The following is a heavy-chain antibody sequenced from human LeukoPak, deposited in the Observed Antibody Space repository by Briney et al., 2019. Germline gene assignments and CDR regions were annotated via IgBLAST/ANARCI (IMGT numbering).Heavy chain of an antibody. CDR2: IYNSVIT. V-gene: IGHV4-59*01. Sequence: PSETLSLTCTVSGGSISGYYASWIRQPPGKGLEWIGYIYNSVITSYNPSLKGRVTVSGDTSKNQFSLKLISVTAADTAVYYCARALHLGYCGGGSCNAEDYWGQGTLVTVSS. CDR1: GGSISGYY. J-gene: IGHJ4*02. CDR3: ARALHLGYCGGGSCNAEDY. D-gene: IGHD2-15*01.